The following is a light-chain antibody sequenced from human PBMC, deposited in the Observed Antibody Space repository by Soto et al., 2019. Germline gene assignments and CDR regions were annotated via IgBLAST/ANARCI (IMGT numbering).Light chain of an antibody. CDR3: SSYTGTSTLNV. CDR2: DVS. V-gene: IGLV2-14*03. J-gene: IGLJ1*01. Sequence: QSVLTQPASVSGSPGQSITISCTGTISDVGGYNYVSWYQHHPGKAPKLMIYDVSDRPSGVSNRFSGSKSGNTASLTISGLQAEDEADYYCSSYTGTSTLNVFGTGTKVTVL. CDR1: ISDVGGYNY.